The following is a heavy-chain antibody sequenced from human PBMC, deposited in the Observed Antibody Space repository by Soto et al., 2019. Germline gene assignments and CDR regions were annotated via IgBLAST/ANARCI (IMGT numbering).Heavy chain of an antibody. CDR2: IQSGGTT. V-gene: IGHV3-53*01. D-gene: IGHD1-1*01. Sequence: GGSLRLSCAASGFTVSSKYMTWVRQAPGKGLEWVSLIQSGGTTYYADSVKGRFTVSRDNSKSTLYLQLNNLRAEDTAVYYCANLDWSQLPDNFDYWGQGTLVTVS. J-gene: IGHJ4*02. CDR1: GFTVSSKY. CDR3: ANLDWSQLPDNFDY.